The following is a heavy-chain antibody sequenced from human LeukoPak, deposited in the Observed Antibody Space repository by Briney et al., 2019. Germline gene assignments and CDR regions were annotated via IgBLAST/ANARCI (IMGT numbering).Heavy chain of an antibody. CDR1: GFTFSSYW. V-gene: IGHV3-74*01. D-gene: IGHD2-15*01. Sequence: GGSLRLSCAASGFTFSSYWMHSVRQAPGKGLVWVSRINSDGTSTNYADSVKGRFTISRDNAKNSLYLQMNSLRAEDTAVYYCARGGGRIFGSDAFDIWGQGTMVTVSS. CDR2: INSDGTST. CDR3: ARGGGRIFGSDAFDI. J-gene: IGHJ3*02.